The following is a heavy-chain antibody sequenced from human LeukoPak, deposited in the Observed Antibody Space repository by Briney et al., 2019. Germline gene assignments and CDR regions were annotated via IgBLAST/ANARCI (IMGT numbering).Heavy chain of an antibody. CDR3: VRGVEVVSAKPKYWFDP. V-gene: IGHV1-8*01. D-gene: IGHD2-21*02. CDR2: MNPHSPNT. CDR1: GYTFSNYD. J-gene: IGHJ5*02. Sequence: ASLKVSCEASGYTFSNYDINWVRQAPGQGLEWMGWMNPHSPNTGYAEKFQDRVTITANSSISTVYMELSNLRSEDTAVYYCVRGVEVVSAKPKYWFDPWGQGTPVTVSS.